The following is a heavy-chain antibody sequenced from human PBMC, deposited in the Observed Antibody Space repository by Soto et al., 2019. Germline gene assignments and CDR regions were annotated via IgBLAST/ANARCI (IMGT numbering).Heavy chain of an antibody. Sequence: DVQLLESGGGLVQPGGSLRLSCEASGFSFVNYALSWVRQAPGKGLEWVATLSAGGRAYYADSVKGRFTIATDFSTNTLHLQTRSLRADDTAVYYCAKEPMPADNRDPLFDYWGQGTLVTVSS. V-gene: IGHV3-23*01. CDR1: GFSFVNYA. CDR2: LSAGGRA. J-gene: IGHJ4*02. CDR3: AKEPMPADNRDPLFDY. D-gene: IGHD4-17*01.